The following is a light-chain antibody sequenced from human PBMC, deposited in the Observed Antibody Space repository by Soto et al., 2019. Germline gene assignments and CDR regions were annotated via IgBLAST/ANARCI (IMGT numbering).Light chain of an antibody. CDR2: EVS. V-gene: IGLV2-8*01. CDR3: SAYASSNSLV. Sequence: QSALTQPPSASGSPGQSVTISCTGTSSDVGGHNNVSWYQQYPGKAPKLMIYEVSKRPSGVPDRFSGSKSGNTASLTVSGLQAEDDADYYCSAYASSNSLVFGGGTKLTVL. J-gene: IGLJ2*01. CDR1: SSDVGGHNN.